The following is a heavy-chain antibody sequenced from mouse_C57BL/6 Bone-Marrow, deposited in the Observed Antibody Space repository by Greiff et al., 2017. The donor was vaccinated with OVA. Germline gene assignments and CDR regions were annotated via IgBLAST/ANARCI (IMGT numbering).Heavy chain of an antibody. Sequence: QVQLQQSGPELVKPGASVKISCKASGYAFSSSWMNWVKQRPGKGLEWIGEIDPSDSYTNYNQKFKGKATLTVDTSSSTAYMQLSSLTSEDSAVYYCASAVFAYWGQGTLVTVSA. CDR1: GYAFSSSW. CDR3: ASAVFAY. J-gene: IGHJ3*01. CDR2: IDPSDSYT. V-gene: IGHV1-82*01.